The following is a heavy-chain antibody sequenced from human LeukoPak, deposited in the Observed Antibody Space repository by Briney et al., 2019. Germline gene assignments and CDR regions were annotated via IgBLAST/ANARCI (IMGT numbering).Heavy chain of an antibody. CDR3: ARTAPYYYGVDV. CDR1: GFTFSNYG. D-gene: IGHD1-1*01. Sequence: GGSLRLSCAASGFTFSNYGMHWVRQAPGKGLEWVAFIRYDGNNKYYADSVKGRFTISRDNSKNTLYLQMNSLRAEDTAVYYCARTAPYYYGVDVWGQGTTVTVSS. V-gene: IGHV3-30*02. J-gene: IGHJ6*02. CDR2: IRYDGNNK.